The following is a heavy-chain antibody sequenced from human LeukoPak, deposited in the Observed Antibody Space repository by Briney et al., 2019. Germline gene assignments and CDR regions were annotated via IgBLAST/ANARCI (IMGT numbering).Heavy chain of an antibody. Sequence: ASVKVSCKASGYTFTSYAMHWVRQAPGQRLEWMGWINAGNGNTKYSQKFQGRVTITRDTSASTAYMELSSLRPEDTAVYYCARSTDSSSWTPFDYWGQGTLVTVSS. V-gene: IGHV1-3*01. CDR2: INAGNGNT. J-gene: IGHJ4*02. CDR1: GYTFTSYA. CDR3: ARSTDSSSWTPFDY. D-gene: IGHD6-13*01.